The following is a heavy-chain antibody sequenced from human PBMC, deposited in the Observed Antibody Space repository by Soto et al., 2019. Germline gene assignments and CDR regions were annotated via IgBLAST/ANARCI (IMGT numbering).Heavy chain of an antibody. CDR1: GYTFSSNT. CDR3: ARDRTSGWYGHFDF. V-gene: IGHV1-3*01. Sequence: QVQLVQSGAEVKKPGASVKVSCKTSGYTFSSNTIHWVRQAPGQRLEWVGWINVGKGQTKSSVNLQGRVAFTRDTSASTAYMELSSLRYEDTALYYCARDRTSGWYGHFDFWGQGTLVTVSS. D-gene: IGHD6-19*01. J-gene: IGHJ4*02. CDR2: INVGKGQT.